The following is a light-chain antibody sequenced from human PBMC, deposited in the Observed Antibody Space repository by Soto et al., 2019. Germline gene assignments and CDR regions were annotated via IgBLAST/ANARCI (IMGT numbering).Light chain of an antibody. CDR1: SSEVGGYNY. Sequence: QSALTQPPSASGSPGQSVTISCTGSSSEVGGYNYVSWYQQHPGKAPKLMIYEVNKRPSGVPDRFSGSKSGNTASLTVSGLQAEDEADYYCSSYAGSNTPYVFGTGTKLTVL. J-gene: IGLJ1*01. CDR3: SSYAGSNTPYV. CDR2: EVN. V-gene: IGLV2-8*01.